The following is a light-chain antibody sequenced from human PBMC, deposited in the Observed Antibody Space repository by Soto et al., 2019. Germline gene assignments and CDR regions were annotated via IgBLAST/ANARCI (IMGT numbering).Light chain of an antibody. V-gene: IGKV3-20*01. CDR3: QQYFTSPIT. J-gene: IGKJ5*01. CDR2: GAS. Sequence: EIVLTQSPGTLALSPGERATLSCRASQSVNSRLAWYQHKPGQAPRLLISGASNRASGIPARFSAWGSGTDFTLTISRVDPADFAFYYCQQYFTSPITFGQGTRPEIK. CDR1: QSVNSR.